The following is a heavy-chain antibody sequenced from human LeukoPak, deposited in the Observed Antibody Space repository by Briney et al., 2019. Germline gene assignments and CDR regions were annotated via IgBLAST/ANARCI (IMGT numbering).Heavy chain of an antibody. D-gene: IGHD3-22*01. V-gene: IGHV3-7*01. CDR1: GFGFSNFW. J-gene: IGHJ4*02. CDR2: IKEDGSEK. CDR3: VSRNYYHSRGYFELYYFDY. Sequence: GGSLRLSCAASGFGFSNFWMSWVRQAPGKGLEWVANIKEDGSEKNYVDSVKGRFTISRDNAKNSLHLQMNSLRAEDTAVYYCVSRNYYHSRGYFELYYFDYWGQGTLVTVSS.